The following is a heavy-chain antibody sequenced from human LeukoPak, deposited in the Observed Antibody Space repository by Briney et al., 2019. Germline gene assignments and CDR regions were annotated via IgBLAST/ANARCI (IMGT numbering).Heavy chain of an antibody. D-gene: IGHD1-26*01. CDR1: GGSISSGSYY. Sequence: SETLSLTCTVSGGSISSGSYYWSWTRQPAGKGLEWIGRIYTSGSTNYNPSLKSRVTISVDTSKNQFSLKLSSVTAADTAVYYCARAQNYGGSYSFDYWGQGTLVTVSS. J-gene: IGHJ4*02. CDR2: IYTSGST. CDR3: ARAQNYGGSYSFDY. V-gene: IGHV4-61*02.